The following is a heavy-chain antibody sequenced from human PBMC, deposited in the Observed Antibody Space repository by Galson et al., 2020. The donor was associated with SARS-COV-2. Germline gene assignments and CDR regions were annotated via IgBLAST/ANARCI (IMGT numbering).Heavy chain of an antibody. CDR2: IKSKTDGGTT. CDR1: GFTFSNAW. D-gene: IGHD3-10*01. Sequence: GGSLRLSCAASGFTFSNAWMSWVRQAPGKGLEWVGRIKSKTDGGTTDYAAPVKGRFTISRDDSKNTLYLQMNSLKTEDTAVYYCTTVGSYYGSEDYFDYWGQGTLVTVSS. CDR3: TTVGSYYGSEDYFDY. V-gene: IGHV3-15*01. J-gene: IGHJ4*02.